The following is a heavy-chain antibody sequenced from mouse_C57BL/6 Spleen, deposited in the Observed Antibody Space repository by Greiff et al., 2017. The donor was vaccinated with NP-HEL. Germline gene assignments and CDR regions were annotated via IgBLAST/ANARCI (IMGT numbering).Heavy chain of an antibody. Sequence: VQLQQSGAELVKPGASVKISCKASGYAFSSYWMNWVKQRPGKGLEWIGQIYPGDGDTNYNGKFKGKATLTADKSSSTAYMQLSSLTSEDSAVYFCAIGGYDGWYFDVWGTGTTVTVSS. V-gene: IGHV1-80*01. CDR2: IYPGDGDT. D-gene: IGHD2-2*01. J-gene: IGHJ1*03. CDR3: AIGGYDGWYFDV. CDR1: GYAFSSYW.